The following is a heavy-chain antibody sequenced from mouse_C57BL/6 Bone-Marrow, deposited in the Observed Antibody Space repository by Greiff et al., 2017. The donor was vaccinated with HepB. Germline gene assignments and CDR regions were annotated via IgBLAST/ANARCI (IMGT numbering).Heavy chain of an antibody. Sequence: EVQLVESGAELVRPGASVKLSCTASGFNIKDDYMHWVKQRPEQGLEWIGWIDPENGDTEYASKFQGKATITADTSSNTAYLQLSSLTSEDTAVYYCTKDPYDYSFAYWGQGTLVTVSA. V-gene: IGHV14-4*01. CDR3: TKDPYDYSFAY. D-gene: IGHD2-4*01. J-gene: IGHJ3*01. CDR2: IDPENGDT. CDR1: GFNIKDDY.